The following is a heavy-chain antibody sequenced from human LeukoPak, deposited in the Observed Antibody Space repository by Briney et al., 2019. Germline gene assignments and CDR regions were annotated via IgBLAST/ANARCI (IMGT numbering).Heavy chain of an antibody. CDR2: ISRSGDTI. V-gene: IGHV3-48*03. CDR3: ARDLYSSNWYAFDY. Sequence: GGSLRLSCAASGFTFSNYEMNWVRQAPGEGLEWVSCISRSGDTIYYADSVKGRFTISRDNARNSLYLQMNSLRAEDAAVYYCARDLYSSNWYAFDYWGQGALVTVSS. J-gene: IGHJ4*02. CDR1: GFTFSNYE. D-gene: IGHD6-13*01.